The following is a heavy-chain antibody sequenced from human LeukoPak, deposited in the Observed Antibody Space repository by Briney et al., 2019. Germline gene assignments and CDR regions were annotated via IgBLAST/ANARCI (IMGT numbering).Heavy chain of an antibody. CDR3: TREAEITMVRGVIIKPDFDY. CDR1: GFTFSSYS. V-gene: IGHV3-49*04. CDR2: IRSKAYGGTT. J-gene: IGHJ4*02. Sequence: PGGSLRLSCAASGFTFSSYSMNWVRQAPGKGLEWVGFIRSKAYGGTTEYAASVKGRFTISRDDSKSIAYLQMNSLKTEDTAVYYCTREAEITMVRGVIIKPDFDYWGQGTLVTVSS. D-gene: IGHD3-10*01.